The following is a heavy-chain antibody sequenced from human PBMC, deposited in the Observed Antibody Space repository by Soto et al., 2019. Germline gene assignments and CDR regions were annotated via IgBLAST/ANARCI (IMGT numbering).Heavy chain of an antibody. CDR2: IWYDGSNK. CDR3: ARDHGYSSSWYGDYYYGMDV. D-gene: IGHD6-13*01. V-gene: IGHV3-33*01. J-gene: IGHJ6*02. Sequence: QVQLVESGGGVVQPGRSLRLSCAASGFTFSSYGMHWVRQAPGKGLEWVAVIWYDGSNKYYADSVKGRFTISRDNSKNTLYLQMNSLRAEDTAVYYCARDHGYSSSWYGDYYYGMDVWGQGTTVTVSS. CDR1: GFTFSSYG.